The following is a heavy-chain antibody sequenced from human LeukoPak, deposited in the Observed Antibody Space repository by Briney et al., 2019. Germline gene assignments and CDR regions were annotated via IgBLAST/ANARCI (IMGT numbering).Heavy chain of an antibody. D-gene: IGHD4-23*01. CDR3: CRMVTQTFDY. Sequence: GESLKISCQGSGYRFTSYWIGWVRQMPGKGLEWMGIIFPDDSDTRYSQSFQGQVTISADKSISTAYLQWSSLKASDTAMYYCCRMVTQTFDYWGQGTLVTVSS. J-gene: IGHJ4*02. V-gene: IGHV5-51*01. CDR2: IFPDDSDT. CDR1: GYRFTSYW.